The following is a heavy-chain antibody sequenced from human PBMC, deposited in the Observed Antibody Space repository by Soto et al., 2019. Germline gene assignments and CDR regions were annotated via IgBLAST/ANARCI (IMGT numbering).Heavy chain of an antibody. D-gene: IGHD3-16*02. V-gene: IGHV4-59*01. Sequence: SETLSLTCTVSGGSIRSYYWSWIRQTPGKGLEWIGYVHYSGSRNYNPSLKSRVAMSLDTSKNQFSLKLTSVTAADPAVYYCARGAFIVSPCTGFDYWGQGTPVT. CDR1: GGSIRSYY. CDR2: VHYSGSR. J-gene: IGHJ4*02. CDR3: ARGAFIVSPCTGFDY.